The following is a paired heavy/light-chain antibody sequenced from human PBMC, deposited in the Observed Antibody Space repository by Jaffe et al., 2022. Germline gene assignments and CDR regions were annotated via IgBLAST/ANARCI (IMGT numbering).Heavy chain of an antibody. V-gene: IGHV4-30-2*01. J-gene: IGHJ5*02. CDR1: GGSISSGGYS. CDR2: IYHSGST. Sequence: QLQLQESGSGLVKPSQTLSLTCAVSGGSISSGGYSWSWIRQPPGKGLEWIGYIYHSGSTYYNPSLKSRVTISVDRSKNQFSLKLSSVTAADTAVYYCARGGDCTGGVCYDEDEGWFDPWGQGTLVTVSS. CDR3: ARGGDCTGGVCYDEDEGWFDP. D-gene: IGHD2-8*02.
Light chain of an antibody. CDR3: QAWDSSFVV. Sequence: SYELTQPPSVSVSPGQTASITCSGDKLGDKYACWYQQKPGQSPVLVIYQDSKRPSGIPERFSGSNSGNTATLTISGTQAMDEADYYCQAWDSSFVVFGGGTKLTVL. J-gene: IGLJ2*01. CDR1: KLGDKY. V-gene: IGLV3-1*01. CDR2: QDS.